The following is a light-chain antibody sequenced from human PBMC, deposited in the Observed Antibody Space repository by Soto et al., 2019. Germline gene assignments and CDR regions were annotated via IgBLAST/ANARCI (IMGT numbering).Light chain of an antibody. CDR3: QQRSNWLT. CDR1: QSVSSY. Sequence: ENVFTQSPAPLSLSPGERATLSFRASQSVSSYLAWYQQKPGQAPRLLIYDASNRATGIPARFSGSGSGTDFTLTISSLEPEDFAVYYCQQRSNWLTFGGGTKVDIK. CDR2: DAS. J-gene: IGKJ4*01. V-gene: IGKV3-11*01.